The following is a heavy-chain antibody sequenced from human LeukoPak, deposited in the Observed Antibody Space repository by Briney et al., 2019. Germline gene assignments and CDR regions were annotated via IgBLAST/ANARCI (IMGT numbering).Heavy chain of an antibody. CDR3: ARGSGSHPGY. CDR1: GYTLTIHY. CDR2: INPSGGST. D-gene: IGHD1-26*01. Sequence: ASVKVSCKASGYTLTIHYMYWVRQAPGQGLEWMGIINPSGGSTSYAQKFQGRVTMTRDTSTSIVYMGLSSLRSEDTAVYYCARGSGSHPGYWGQGTLVTVSS. V-gene: IGHV1-46*01. J-gene: IGHJ4*02.